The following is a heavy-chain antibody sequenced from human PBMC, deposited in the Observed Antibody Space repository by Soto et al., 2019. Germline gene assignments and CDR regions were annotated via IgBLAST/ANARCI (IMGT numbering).Heavy chain of an antibody. CDR1: GYFFTSYW. D-gene: IGHD1-26*01. V-gene: IGHV5-51*01. CDR2: ISPGDSET. J-gene: IGHJ4*02. CDR3: ERQRGVVGPTPFDY. Sequence: GESLKISCKGSGYFFTSYWIGWVRQMPGQGLEWMGAISPGDSETKYSPSFEGQVTISADKSSSSAYLQWSSLKASDTAGYYCERQRGVVGPTPFDYWGQGTLVTVSS.